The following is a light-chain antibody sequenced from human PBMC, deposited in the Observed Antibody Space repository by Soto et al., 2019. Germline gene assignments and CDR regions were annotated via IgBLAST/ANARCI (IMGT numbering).Light chain of an antibody. CDR1: QSVSRK. Sequence: EIVMTQSPATLSVSPGESATLSCRASQSVSRKLAWYQQKPGQAPRLLIFGASSRATGIPDRFSGTGSGTDFTLTISRLEPEDFAVYYCQQYGSSPITFGQGTRLEIK. J-gene: IGKJ5*01. CDR3: QQYGSSPIT. V-gene: IGKV3-20*01. CDR2: GAS.